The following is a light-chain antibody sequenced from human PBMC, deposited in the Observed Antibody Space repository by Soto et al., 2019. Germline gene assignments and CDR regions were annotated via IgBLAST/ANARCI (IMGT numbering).Light chain of an antibody. V-gene: IGKV1D-12*01. J-gene: IGKJ4*01. CDR2: AAS. CDR1: QGVNRW. CDR3: QQAGAFPLT. Sequence: DIQMTQSPSSVSASIGDRVTITCRASQGVNRWLAWFQQKPGEAPKLLIFAASTLQSGVPSRFSGSGSGTDFTLTISSLQPEDVATYYCQQAGAFPLTYGGGTKVEI.